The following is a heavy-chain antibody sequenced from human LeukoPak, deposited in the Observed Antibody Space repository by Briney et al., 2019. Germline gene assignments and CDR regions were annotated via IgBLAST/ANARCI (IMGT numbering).Heavy chain of an antibody. J-gene: IGHJ4*02. CDR2: IWSDDRNK. CDR3: GRDYGGDAGLDS. V-gene: IGHV3-33*01. CDR1: GFTFSSYG. D-gene: IGHD4-17*01. Sequence: RGSLRLSCAASGFTFSSYGMHCVRQAPGKGLEWVALIWSDDRNKYYADSVKGQLTISRDNSKNTLYLQMNSLRAEATAVYYCGRDYGGDAGLDSWGQGTLVTVSS.